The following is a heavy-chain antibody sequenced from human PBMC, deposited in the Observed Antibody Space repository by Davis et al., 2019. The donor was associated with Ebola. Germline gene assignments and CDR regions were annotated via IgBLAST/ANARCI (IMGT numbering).Heavy chain of an antibody. CDR3: ARDGFVTTHYYYGMDV. D-gene: IGHD4-11*01. J-gene: IGHJ6*02. CDR2: IYYSGST. CDR1: GGSFSGYY. V-gene: IGHV4-34*01. Sequence: MPGGSLRLSCAVYGGSFSGYYWSWIRQPPGKGLEWIGEIYYSGSTYYNPSLKSRVTISVDTSKNQFSLKLSSVTAADTAVYYCARDGFVTTHYYYGMDVWGQGTTVTVSS.